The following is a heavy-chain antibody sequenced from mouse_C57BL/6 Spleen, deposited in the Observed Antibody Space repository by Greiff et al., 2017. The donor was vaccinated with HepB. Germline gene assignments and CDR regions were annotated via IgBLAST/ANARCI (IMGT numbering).Heavy chain of an antibody. J-gene: IGHJ4*01. CDR3: ARVWDFYAMDY. V-gene: IGHV5-17*01. CDR1: GFTFSDYG. CDR2: ISSGSSTI. Sequence: DVMLVESGGGLVKPGGSLKLSCAASGFTFSDYGMHWVRQAPEKGLEWVAYISSGSSTIYYADTVKGRFTISRDNAKNTLFLQMTSLRSEDTAMYYCARVWDFYAMDYWGQGTSVTVSS. D-gene: IGHD4-1*01.